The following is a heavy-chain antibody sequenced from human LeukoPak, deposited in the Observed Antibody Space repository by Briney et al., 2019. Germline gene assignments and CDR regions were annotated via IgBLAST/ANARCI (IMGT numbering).Heavy chain of an antibody. J-gene: IGHJ4*02. CDR2: FNSTGGNT. CDR1: GFIFSDYV. Sequence: GGSLRLSCAASGFIFSDYVMSWVRQAPGKGLEWVSGFNSTGGNTHYADSVKGRFTISRDNSKNTLFLQMNSLRVEDTAVYYCAREGLWDYWGQGTQVTVSS. V-gene: IGHV3-23*01. CDR3: AREGLWDY. D-gene: IGHD3-16*01.